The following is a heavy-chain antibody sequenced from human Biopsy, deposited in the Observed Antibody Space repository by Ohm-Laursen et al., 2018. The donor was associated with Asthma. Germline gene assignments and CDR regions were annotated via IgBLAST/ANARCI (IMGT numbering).Heavy chain of an antibody. CDR2: ISGSGGST. CDR1: GFTFSSYA. V-gene: IGHV3-23*01. Sequence: SLRLPCAASGFTFSSYAMRWVRQAPGKGLEWVSAISGSGGSTYYADSVKGRFTISRDNAKNSLYLQMNSLRDEDTAVYYCARFKRGYSYGYAGVFDYWGQGTLVTVSS. J-gene: IGHJ4*02. CDR3: ARFKRGYSYGYAGVFDY. D-gene: IGHD5-18*01.